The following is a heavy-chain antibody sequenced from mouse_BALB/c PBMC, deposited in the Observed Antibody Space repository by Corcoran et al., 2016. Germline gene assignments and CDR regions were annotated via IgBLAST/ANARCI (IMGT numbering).Heavy chain of an antibody. CDR3: ARTTATRENYFDS. CDR2: IYPGDGST. D-gene: IGHD1-2*01. J-gene: IGHJ2*01. Sequence: QVQLQQSGAELVKPGALVKISCKASGYTLTSYYINWVKQRPGQGLEWIGRIYPGDGSTKYNEKFKGKATLTADKSSITAYMQLSSLTSENSAVYFCARTTATRENYFDSWGQGTTLTVS. V-gene: IGHV1S56*01. CDR1: GYTLTSYY.